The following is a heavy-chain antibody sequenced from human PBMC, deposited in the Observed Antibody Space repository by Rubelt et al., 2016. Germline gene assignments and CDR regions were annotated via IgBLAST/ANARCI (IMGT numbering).Heavy chain of an antibody. V-gene: IGHV1-18*01. CDR2: ISAYNGNT. J-gene: IGHJ4*02. Sequence: QVQLVQSGAEVKKPGASVKVSCKASGYTFTTYGINWVRQAPGQGLEWMGWISAYNGNTNHAQNPQGRGTRTPDTSTSTAYMELRRLRSDDTAVYYCAREAYSGRYPLIDYWGQGTLVTVSS. D-gene: IGHD1-26*01. CDR3: AREAYSGRYPLIDY. CDR1: GYTFTTYG.